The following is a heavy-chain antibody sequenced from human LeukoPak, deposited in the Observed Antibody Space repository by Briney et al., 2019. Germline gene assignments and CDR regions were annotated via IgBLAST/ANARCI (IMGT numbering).Heavy chain of an antibody. V-gene: IGHV4-59*01. CDR2: IYYSGST. D-gene: IGHD1-14*01. J-gene: IGHJ4*02. CDR3: ARGITPRTFDY. CDR1: GGSISSYY. Sequence: SETLSLTCTVSGGSISSYYWSWTRQPPGKGLEWIGYIYYSGSTNYNPSLKSRVTISVDTSKNQFSLKLSSVTAADTAVYYCARGITPRTFDYWGQGTLVTVSS.